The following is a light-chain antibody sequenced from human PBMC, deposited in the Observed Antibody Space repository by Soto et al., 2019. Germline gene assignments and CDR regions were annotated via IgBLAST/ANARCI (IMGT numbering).Light chain of an antibody. CDR2: GAS. J-gene: IGKJ1*01. V-gene: IGKV3-15*01. CDR3: QHYNNWPRT. Sequence: EIVMTQSPATLSVSPGERATLSCRASQSVSSNLAWYHQKPGQAPRLLIYGASTRATGIPARFSGSGSGTEFTLTISSLQSEDFAVYYCQHYNNWPRTFGQGTKVEIK. CDR1: QSVSSN.